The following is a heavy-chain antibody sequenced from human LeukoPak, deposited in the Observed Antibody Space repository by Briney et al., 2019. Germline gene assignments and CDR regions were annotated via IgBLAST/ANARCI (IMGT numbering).Heavy chain of an antibody. CDR2: INQDGSEK. J-gene: IGHJ4*02. CDR3: ARGPQSYYYYDSSWYYFDY. V-gene: IGHV3-7*01. CDR1: GFSISSYW. D-gene: IGHD3-22*01. Sequence: GGSLRLSCAASGFSISSYWMTWVRQAPGKGLEWVASINQDGSEKYYVDSVKGRFTISRDDAKDSLYLQMNSLRAEDTAVYYCARGPQSYYYYDSSWYYFDYWGQGTLVTVSS.